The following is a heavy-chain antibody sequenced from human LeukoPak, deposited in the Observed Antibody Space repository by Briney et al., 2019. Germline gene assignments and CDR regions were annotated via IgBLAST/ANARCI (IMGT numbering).Heavy chain of an antibody. CDR2: INPTGGST. Sequence: ASVKVSCKASGYTFTSYYMHWVRQAPGQGLEWMGLINPTGGSTSYAQQFQGRISMSRDTSTSTVYMEMSSLTSEDTALYYCARYCTTATCSEGDVYWGQGTLVTVSS. J-gene: IGHJ4*02. D-gene: IGHD2-2*01. CDR1: GYTFTSYY. CDR3: ARYCTTATCSEGDVY. V-gene: IGHV1-46*01.